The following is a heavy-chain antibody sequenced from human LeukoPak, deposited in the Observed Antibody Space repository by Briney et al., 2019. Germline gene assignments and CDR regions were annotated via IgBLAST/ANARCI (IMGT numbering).Heavy chain of an antibody. CDR1: GFRYTTFT. CDR2: ISVSSSHI. V-gene: IGHV3-21*06. J-gene: IGHJ6*04. D-gene: IGHD2/OR15-2a*01. CDR3: AGDSRYYCPISYYAMDV. Sequence: GGSLRLSCAASGFRYTTFTMNWVRQAPGKGLEWVSSISVSSSHIFYAPSVRGRFTISRDNTNSSLYLQMNSLRAEDTAVYYCAGDSRYYCPISYYAMDVWGKGTTVSVSS.